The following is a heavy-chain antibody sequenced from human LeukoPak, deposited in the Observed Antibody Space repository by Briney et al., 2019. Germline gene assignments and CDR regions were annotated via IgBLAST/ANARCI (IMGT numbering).Heavy chain of an antibody. CDR3: ARGYGSGRLNVLFDY. D-gene: IGHD3-10*01. V-gene: IGHV3-48*01. CDR2: ISTSSSTI. Sequence: PGGSLRLSCAASGFTFRDYSMNWVRQAPGKGLEWVSYISTSSSTIHYADSVKGRFTISRDNAKNSLSLQMNSLRAEDTAVYYCARGYGSGRLNVLFDYWGQGTLVTVSS. CDR1: GFTFRDYS. J-gene: IGHJ4*02.